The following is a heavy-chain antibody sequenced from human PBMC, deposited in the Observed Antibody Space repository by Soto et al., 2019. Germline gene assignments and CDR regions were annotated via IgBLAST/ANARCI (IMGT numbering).Heavy chain of an antibody. D-gene: IGHD2-15*01. J-gene: IGHJ6*02. Sequence: GGSLRLSCEASEFTFSSYAMHWVRQAPGRGLEWVALISFDGTKEYYADSVKGRFTISRDNAKNSVYLQINSLRAEDTAVYFCARDCSGGSCYPGMDVWGQGTTVTVSS. V-gene: IGHV3-30*03. CDR1: EFTFSSYA. CDR2: ISFDGTKE. CDR3: ARDCSGGSCYPGMDV.